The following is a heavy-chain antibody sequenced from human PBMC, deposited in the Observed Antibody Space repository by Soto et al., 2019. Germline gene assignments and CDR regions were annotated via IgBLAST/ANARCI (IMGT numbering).Heavy chain of an antibody. CDR1: GGTVSHRCYY. V-gene: IGHV4-39*01. Sequence: PSETLPHPYTVSGGTVSHRCYYWCWIRQSPGKGLEWIGSVYYRGRSYSKSSVKSRVTISVDTSKHWFSLSLNSVTASDTAVYLCGIFRTSGPTQSFLYDWGPGSLVTVS. D-gene: IGHD2-8*01. CDR2: VYYRGRS. J-gene: IGHJ4*02. CDR3: GIFRTSGPTQSFLYD.